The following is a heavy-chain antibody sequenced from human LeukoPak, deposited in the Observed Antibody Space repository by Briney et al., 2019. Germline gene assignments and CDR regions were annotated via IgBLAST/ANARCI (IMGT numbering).Heavy chain of an antibody. Sequence: TSETPSLTCTLPGGSISSYYWSWIRQPAGKRLEWIGRIYTSGSTNYNPSLKSRVTMSVDTSKNKFSLKLSSVTAADTAVYYCASGSGMAAPADACDNWGQGTMVTVAS. CDR2: IYTSGST. CDR3: ASGSGMAAPADACDN. CDR1: GGSISSYY. J-gene: IGHJ3*02. D-gene: IGHD6-13*01. V-gene: IGHV4-4*07.